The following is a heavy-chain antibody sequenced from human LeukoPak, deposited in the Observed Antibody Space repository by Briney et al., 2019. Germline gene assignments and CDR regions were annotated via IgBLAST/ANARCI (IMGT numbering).Heavy chain of an antibody. CDR1: GYTFISYD. V-gene: IGHV1-8*01. D-gene: IGHD2-15*01. J-gene: IGHJ5*02. CDR3: ARRATIAAIEFDP. Sequence: ASVKVSCKASGYTFISYDINWVRQATGQGLEWMGWMNPNSGNTGYAQKFQGRVTMTRNTSISTAYMELSSLRSEDTAVYYCARRATIAAIEFDPWGQGTLVTVSS. CDR2: MNPNSGNT.